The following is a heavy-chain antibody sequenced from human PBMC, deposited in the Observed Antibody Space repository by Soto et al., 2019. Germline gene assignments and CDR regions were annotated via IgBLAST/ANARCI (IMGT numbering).Heavy chain of an antibody. J-gene: IGHJ3*02. CDR2: IYHSGTT. CDR1: GGSISSGGYY. Sequence: SETLSLTCTVSGGSISSGGYYWSWIRQHPGKGLEWIGYIYHSGTTYYNPSLKSRVTISVDTSKNQFSLKLSSVTAADTAVYYCARHVNPWAQGAFDIWGQGTTVTVSS. CDR3: ARHVNPWAQGAFDI. V-gene: IGHV4-31*03. D-gene: IGHD3-10*02.